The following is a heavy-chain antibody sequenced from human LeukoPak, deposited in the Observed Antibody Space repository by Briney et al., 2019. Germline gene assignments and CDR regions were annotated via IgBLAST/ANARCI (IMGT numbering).Heavy chain of an antibody. CDR3: ARAPIAAVTDVILDP. J-gene: IGHJ5*02. CDR1: GYTFTDYY. CDR2: ISPNSGGT. D-gene: IGHD4-11*01. V-gene: IGHV1-2*02. Sequence: ASVKVSCKASGYTFTDYYIHWVRQAPGQGLEWMGWISPNSGGTNYAQKFQGRVTMTRDTSISTAYMELSRLRSDDTAVYYCARAPIAAVTDVILDPWGQGTLVTVSS.